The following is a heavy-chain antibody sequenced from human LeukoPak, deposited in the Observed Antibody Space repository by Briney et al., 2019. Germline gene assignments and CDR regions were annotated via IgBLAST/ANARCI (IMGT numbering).Heavy chain of an antibody. CDR3: TRTENYRNFDS. V-gene: IGHV3-74*01. Sequence: GGSLRLSCEASGFTFSADWMHWVRQAPGKGLVWVSRINPAGGSPYYADSVKGRFSISRDNAKNTAYLQMNSLRAEDTAVYYCTRTENYRNFDSWGQGTLVTVSS. J-gene: IGHJ4*02. D-gene: IGHD1-7*01. CDR2: INPAGGSP. CDR1: GFTFSADW.